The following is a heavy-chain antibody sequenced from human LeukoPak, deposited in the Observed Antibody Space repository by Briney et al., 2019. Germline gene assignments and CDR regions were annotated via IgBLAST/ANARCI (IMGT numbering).Heavy chain of an antibody. CDR1: GFTVSSKY. CDR3: GGSGSLFDY. Sequence: GGSLRLSCAASGFTVSSKYMTWVRQAPGKGLEWVSAIYSGGSTYYADSVRGRFTISRDNSKNMVYLQMRSLRAEDTAVYYCGGSGSLFDYWGQGTLVTVSS. D-gene: IGHD3-22*01. V-gene: IGHV3-66*01. J-gene: IGHJ4*02. CDR2: IYSGGST.